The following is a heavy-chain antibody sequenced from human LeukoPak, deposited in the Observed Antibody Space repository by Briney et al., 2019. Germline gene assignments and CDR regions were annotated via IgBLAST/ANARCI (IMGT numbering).Heavy chain of an antibody. D-gene: IGHD2-2*01. CDR2: INHSGST. CDR3: ARLGYCSSTSCYADY. V-gene: IGHV4-34*01. J-gene: IGHJ4*02. CDR1: GGSFSGYY. Sequence: PSETLSLTCAVYGGSFSGYYWSWIRQPPGKGLEWMGEINHSGSTNYNPSLKSRVTISVDTSKNQFSLKLSSVTAADTAVYYCARLGYCSSTSCYADYWGQGTLVTVSS.